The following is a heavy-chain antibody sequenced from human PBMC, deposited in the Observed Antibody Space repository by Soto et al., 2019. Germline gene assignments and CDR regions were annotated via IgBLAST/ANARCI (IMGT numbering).Heavy chain of an antibody. J-gene: IGHJ4*02. CDR3: AKVRSGGSGSLDY. V-gene: IGHV3-23*01. Sequence: ESGGGLVQPGGSLRLSCAASGFTFSNHVMSWVRQAPGKGLEWVSSITGSGATTYYADSVKGRFTISRDNSKNTLYLQMNSLRAEGTATYYCAKVRSGGSGSLDYWGQGTLVTVSS. D-gene: IGHD3-10*01. CDR1: GFTFSNHV. CDR2: ITGSGATT.